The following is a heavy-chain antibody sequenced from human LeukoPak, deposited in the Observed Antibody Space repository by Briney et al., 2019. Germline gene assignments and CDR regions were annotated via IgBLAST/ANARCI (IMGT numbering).Heavy chain of an antibody. V-gene: IGHV3-23*01. J-gene: IGHJ2*01. CDR2: ISGSGGST. CDR1: GFTFSSYG. Sequence: GGSLRLSCAASGFTFSSYGMSWVRQAPGKGLEWVSAISGSGGSTYYADSVKGRFTISRDNSKNTLYLQMNSLRAEDTAVYYCAKVSRDYGDYWYFDLWGRGTLVTVSS. D-gene: IGHD4-17*01. CDR3: AKVSRDYGDYWYFDL.